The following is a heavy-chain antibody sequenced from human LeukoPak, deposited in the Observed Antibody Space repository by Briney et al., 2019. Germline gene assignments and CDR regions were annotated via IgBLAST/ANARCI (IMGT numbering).Heavy chain of an antibody. CDR1: GGSISSHY. D-gene: IGHD1-14*01. CDR3: ASSLRKNAFDI. V-gene: IGHV4-59*11. Sequence: SETLSLTCTGSGGSISSHYWSWIRQPPGKGLEWIGYIYYSGSTNYNPSLKSRVTISVDSSKNQFSLKLSSVTAADTAVYYCASSLRKNAFDIWGQGTMVTVSS. CDR2: IYYSGST. J-gene: IGHJ3*02.